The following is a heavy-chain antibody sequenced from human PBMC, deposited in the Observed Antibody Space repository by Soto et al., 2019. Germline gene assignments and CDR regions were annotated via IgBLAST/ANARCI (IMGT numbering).Heavy chain of an antibody. CDR2: IKSKTDGGTT. CDR3: TTAGIVGALKDVDY. D-gene: IGHD1-26*01. Sequence: EVQLVESGGGLVKPGGSLRLSCAASGFTFSNAWMSWVRQAPGKGLEWVGRIKSKTDGGTTDYAAPVKGRFTISRDDSKNTLYLQMNSLKTEDTAVYYCTTAGIVGALKDVDYWGQGTLVTVSS. CDR1: GFTFSNAW. J-gene: IGHJ4*02. V-gene: IGHV3-15*01.